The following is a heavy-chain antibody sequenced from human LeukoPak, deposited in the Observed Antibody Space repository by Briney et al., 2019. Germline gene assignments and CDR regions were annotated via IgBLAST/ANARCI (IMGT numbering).Heavy chain of an antibody. CDR2: IWYDGSNK. CDR1: GFTFSSYG. V-gene: IGHV3-33*06. J-gene: IGHJ4*02. Sequence: GGSLRLSCAASGFTFSSYGMHWVRQAPGKGLEWVAVIWYDGSNKYYADSVKGRFTISRDNSKNTLYLQMNSLRAEDTAVYYCAKDRGAMVVTLFDYWGQGTLVTASS. D-gene: IGHD4-23*01. CDR3: AKDRGAMVVTLFDY.